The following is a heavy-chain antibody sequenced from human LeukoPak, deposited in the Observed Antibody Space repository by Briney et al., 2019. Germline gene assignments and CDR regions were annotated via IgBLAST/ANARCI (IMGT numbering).Heavy chain of an antibody. CDR3: AKDLLRIYWRTFDS. V-gene: IGHV3-23*01. J-gene: IGHJ4*02. Sequence: PGGSLRLSCVASGFDFSSHAMTWVRQAPGKGPEWVSSFNDTGSSTYYADSVKGRFTISRDNSKNTLYLQMTNLRAEDTAVYFCAKDLLRIYWRTFDSWGQGALVIVSS. CDR2: FNDTGSST. CDR1: GFDFSSHA. D-gene: IGHD3-10*01.